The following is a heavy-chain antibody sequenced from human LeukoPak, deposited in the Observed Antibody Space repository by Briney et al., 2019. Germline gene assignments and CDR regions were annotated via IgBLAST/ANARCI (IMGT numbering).Heavy chain of an antibody. D-gene: IGHD1-26*01. CDR3: ARRGTYSPAGLDV. Sequence: KPSETLSLTCTVSGGSTSSSGYFCDRIRQPPGQGLEWIGSASYGGTTYFNPSLKSRITISVDTSKTHFSLNLYSVTAADTAVYYCARRGTYSPAGLDVWGQGTTVTVSS. V-gene: IGHV4-39*02. J-gene: IGHJ6*02. CDR1: GGSTSSSGYF. CDR2: ASYGGTT.